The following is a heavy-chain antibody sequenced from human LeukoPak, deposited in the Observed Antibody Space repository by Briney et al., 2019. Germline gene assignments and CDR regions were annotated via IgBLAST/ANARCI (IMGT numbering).Heavy chain of an antibody. V-gene: IGHV3-23*01. CDR3: AKENIRREPMVTAIVYDY. J-gene: IGHJ4*02. CDR1: EFTFSSYA. Sequence: GGSLRLSCTASEFTFSSYAMHWVRQAPGKGLEWVAAISHSGGATYYADSVKGRFTISRDNSKNTLYLQMTSLRAEDTAVYYCAKENIRREPMVTAIVYDYWGQGTPVTVSS. CDR2: ISHSGGAT. D-gene: IGHD2-21*02.